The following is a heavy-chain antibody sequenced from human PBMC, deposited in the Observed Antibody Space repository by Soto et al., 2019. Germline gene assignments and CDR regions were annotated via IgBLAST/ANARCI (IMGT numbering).Heavy chain of an antibody. CDR2: ISSSGSTI. CDR3: ARSGGYDSSVLDAFDL. CDR1: GFTFSSYE. J-gene: IGHJ3*01. Sequence: EVQLVESGGGLVQPGGSLRLSCAASGFTFSSYEMNWVRQAPGKGLEWVSYISSSGSTIYYADSVKGRFTISRDNANNSLYLQMNSLRAEDTAVYYCARSGGYDSSVLDAFDLWGQGTMVTVSS. D-gene: IGHD3-22*01. V-gene: IGHV3-48*03.